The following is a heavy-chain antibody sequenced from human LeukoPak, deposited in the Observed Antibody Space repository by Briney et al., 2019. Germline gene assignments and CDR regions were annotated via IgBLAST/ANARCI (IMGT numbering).Heavy chain of an antibody. D-gene: IGHD5-18*01. Sequence: ASVKVSCKASGYSFTTYYMHWVRQAPGQGLEWMGLINPSGGSTSYAQLFPGSVTMTRDTVKSTDYLELSNLSSEDTAVYSWSRGYSYGYHDASDIWGQGTMVTVS. CDR1: GYSFTTYY. J-gene: IGHJ3*02. CDR3: SRGYSYGYHDASDI. CDR2: INPSGGST. V-gene: IGHV1-46*03.